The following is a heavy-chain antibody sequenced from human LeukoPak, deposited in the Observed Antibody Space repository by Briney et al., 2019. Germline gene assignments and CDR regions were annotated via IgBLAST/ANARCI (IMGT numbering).Heavy chain of an antibody. Sequence: ASVKVSCKASGYTFTSSGISWVRQAPGQGLEWMGWINPNSGGTNYAQKFQGRVTMTRDTSISTAYMELSRLRSDDTAVYYCARVSSGYELSHFDYWGQGTLVTVSS. CDR3: ARVSSGYELSHFDY. CDR2: INPNSGGT. D-gene: IGHD3-3*01. J-gene: IGHJ4*02. V-gene: IGHV1-2*02. CDR1: GYTFTSSG.